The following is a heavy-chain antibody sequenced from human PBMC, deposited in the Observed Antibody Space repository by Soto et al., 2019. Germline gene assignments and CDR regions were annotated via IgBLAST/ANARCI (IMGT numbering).Heavy chain of an antibody. J-gene: IGHJ4*02. CDR1: GGSISSGGYS. Sequence: SETLSLTCAVSGGSISSGGYSWSWIRQPPGKGLEWIGYIYHSGSTYYNPSLKSRVTISVDRSKNQFSLKLSSVTAADTAVYYCARVYYDSSGYYDDYWGQGTLVTVSS. CDR3: ARVYYDSSGYYDDY. V-gene: IGHV4-30-2*01. D-gene: IGHD3-22*01. CDR2: IYHSGST.